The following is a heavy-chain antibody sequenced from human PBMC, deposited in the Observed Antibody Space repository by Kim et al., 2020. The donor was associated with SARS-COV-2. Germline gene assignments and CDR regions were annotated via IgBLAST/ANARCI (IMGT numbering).Heavy chain of an antibody. Sequence: SETLSLTCAVYGGSFSGYYWSWIRQPPGKGLEWIGEINHSGSTNYNPSLKSRVTISVDTSKNQFSLKLSSVTAADTAVYYCARGERVYYGSGSYSYWGQG. V-gene: IGHV4-34*01. CDR3: ARGERVYYGSGSYSY. CDR2: INHSGST. CDR1: GGSFSGYY. D-gene: IGHD3-10*01. J-gene: IGHJ4*02.